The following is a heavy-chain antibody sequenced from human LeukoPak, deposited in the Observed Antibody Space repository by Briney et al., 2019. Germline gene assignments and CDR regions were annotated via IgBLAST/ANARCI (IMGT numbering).Heavy chain of an antibody. D-gene: IGHD3-10*01. CDR3: ARPHYYGSGSYRAEERYYFDY. Sequence: SGTLSLTCAVSGGSISSSNWWSWVRQPPGKGLEWIGEIYHSGSTNYNPSLKSRVTISVDKSKNQFSLKLSSVTAADTAVYYCARPHYYGSGSYRAEERYYFDYWGQGTLVTVSS. CDR1: GGSISSSNW. CDR2: IYHSGST. J-gene: IGHJ4*02. V-gene: IGHV4-4*02.